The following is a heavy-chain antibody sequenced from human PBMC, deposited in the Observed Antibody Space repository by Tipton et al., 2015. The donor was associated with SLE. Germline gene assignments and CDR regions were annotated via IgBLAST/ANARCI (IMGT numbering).Heavy chain of an antibody. CDR2: IYPGDSDT. CDR1: GYSFTSYW. Sequence: VQLVQSGAEVKKPGESLKISCKDSGYSFTSYWIGWVRQMPGKGLEWMGIIYPGDSDTRYSPSFQGQVTISADKSISTAYLQWSSLKASDIAMYYCASTPPELSYYYGMDVWGQGTTVTVSS. CDR3: ASTPPELSYYYGMDV. V-gene: IGHV5-51*01. J-gene: IGHJ6*02. D-gene: IGHD1-26*01.